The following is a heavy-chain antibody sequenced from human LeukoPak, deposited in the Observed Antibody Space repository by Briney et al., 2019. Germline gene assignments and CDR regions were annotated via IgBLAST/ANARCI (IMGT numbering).Heavy chain of an antibody. CDR1: GYTFTGYY. D-gene: IGHD6-13*01. CDR3: ASWEPGIAAAGLDY. V-gene: IGHV1-2*02. Sequence: ASVKVSCKASGYTFTGYYMHWVRQAPGQGLEWMGWINPNSGGTNYAQKFRGRVTMTRDTSISTAYMELSRLRSDDTAVYYCASWEPGIAAAGLDYWGQGTLVTVSS. CDR2: INPNSGGT. J-gene: IGHJ4*02.